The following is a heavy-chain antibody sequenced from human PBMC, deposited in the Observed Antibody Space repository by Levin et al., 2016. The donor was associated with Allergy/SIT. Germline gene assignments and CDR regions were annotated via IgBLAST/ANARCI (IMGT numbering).Heavy chain of an antibody. CDR3: ARQGQIKLWTQFDS. V-gene: IGHV4-39*01. CDR1: GDSISTSRSY. J-gene: IGHJ4*02. D-gene: IGHD1-1*01. Sequence: SETLSLTCTVSGDSISTSRSYWGWIRQSPGKGLEWIGNIFYSGTTYYNPSLKSRVTISVDTSKNQFSLKLRSVIAADTALYFCARQGQIKLWTQFDSWGQGTPVTVSS. CDR2: IFYSGTT.